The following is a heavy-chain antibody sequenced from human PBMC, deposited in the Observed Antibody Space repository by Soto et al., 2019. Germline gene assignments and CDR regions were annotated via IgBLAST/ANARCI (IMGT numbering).Heavy chain of an antibody. Sequence: GGSLRLSCAASGFTFSSYAMHWVRQAPGKGLEWVAVISYDGSNKYYADSVKGRFTISRDNSKNTLYLQMNSLRAEDTAVYYCARDLYSSSWYRGRSDAFDIWGQGTMVTISS. CDR1: GFTFSSYA. CDR3: ARDLYSSSWYRGRSDAFDI. D-gene: IGHD6-13*01. J-gene: IGHJ3*02. CDR2: ISYDGSNK. V-gene: IGHV3-30-3*01.